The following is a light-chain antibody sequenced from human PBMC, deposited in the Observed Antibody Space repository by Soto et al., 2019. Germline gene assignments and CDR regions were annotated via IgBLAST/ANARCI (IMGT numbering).Light chain of an antibody. J-gene: IGKJ1*01. CDR3: QQYNVYPWT. V-gene: IGKV1-5*01. Sequence: DIPMTQSPSTLSASIGDRVTITCRASQTIDIWLAWYQQKPGKAPKVLIYDASSLESGAPSRFSGSGSGTEFTLTISTLQADDFATYYCQQYNVYPWTFGQGTKVEVK. CDR1: QTIDIW. CDR2: DAS.